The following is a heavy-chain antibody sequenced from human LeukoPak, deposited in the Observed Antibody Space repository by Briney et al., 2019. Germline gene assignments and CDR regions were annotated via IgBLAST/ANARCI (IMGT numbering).Heavy chain of an antibody. CDR3: AREHYYDSSGYSHDAFDI. Sequence: KPSETLSLTCTVSGGSISSYYWSWIRQPAGKGLEWIGRIYTSGSTNYNPSLKSRVTMSVDTSKNQFSLKLSSVTAADTAVYYCAREHYYDSSGYSHDAFDIWGQGTMVTVSS. J-gene: IGHJ3*02. CDR2: IYTSGST. D-gene: IGHD3-22*01. CDR1: GGSISSYY. V-gene: IGHV4-4*07.